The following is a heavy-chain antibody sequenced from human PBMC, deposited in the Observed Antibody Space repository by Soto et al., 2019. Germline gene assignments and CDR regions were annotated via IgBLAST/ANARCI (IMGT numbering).Heavy chain of an antibody. Sequence: QVPLVQSGAEVKKPGSSVKVSCKASGGTFSSYAISWVRQAPGQGLEWMGGIIPIFGTANYAQKFQGRVTITADESTSTAYMELSSLRSEDTAVYYCARRGYSYGSYYYYGMDVWGQGTTVTVSS. CDR2: IIPIFGTA. CDR1: GGTFSSYA. CDR3: ARRGYSYGSYYYYGMDV. D-gene: IGHD5-18*01. V-gene: IGHV1-69*01. J-gene: IGHJ6*02.